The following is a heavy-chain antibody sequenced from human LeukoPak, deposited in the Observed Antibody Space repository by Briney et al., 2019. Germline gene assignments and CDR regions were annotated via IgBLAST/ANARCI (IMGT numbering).Heavy chain of an antibody. D-gene: IGHD5-24*01. CDR3: SRGWLQQGFDY. CDR1: GGSFSGYY. Sequence: SETLSLTCAVYGGSFSGYYWNWIRQPPGKGLEWIGEINHSGSTNYNPSLKSRVTISVDTSKNQFSLQLNSVTPEDTAVYYCSRGWLQQGFDYWGQGTLVTVSS. J-gene: IGHJ4*02. CDR2: INHSGST. V-gene: IGHV4-34*01.